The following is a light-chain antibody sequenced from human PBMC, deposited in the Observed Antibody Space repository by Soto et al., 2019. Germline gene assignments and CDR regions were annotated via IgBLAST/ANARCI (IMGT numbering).Light chain of an antibody. Sequence: EILLTQSPGSLSLSPGERATLSCRASQSVSSSYLAWYQQKLGQAPRLLIYGASSRETGIPDTFSGSGSGTDFTLTISRLEPEDFAVYYCQQYGSSPITFGQGTRLEIK. CDR3: QQYGSSPIT. CDR1: QSVSSSY. J-gene: IGKJ5*01. CDR2: GAS. V-gene: IGKV3-20*01.